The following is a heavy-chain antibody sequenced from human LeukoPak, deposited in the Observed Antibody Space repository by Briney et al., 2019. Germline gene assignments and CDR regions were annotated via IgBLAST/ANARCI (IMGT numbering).Heavy chain of an antibody. D-gene: IGHD3-10*01. Sequence: MTSETLSLTCTVSGGSISSSSYYWGWIRQPPGKGLEWIGSIYYSGSTYYNPSLKSRVTISVDTSKNQFSLKLSSVTAADTAVYYCVRHRYYYRSGSYYGAPYYMDVWGKGTTVTISS. CDR2: IYYSGST. J-gene: IGHJ6*03. V-gene: IGHV4-39*01. CDR1: GGSISSSSYY. CDR3: VRHRYYYRSGSYYGAPYYMDV.